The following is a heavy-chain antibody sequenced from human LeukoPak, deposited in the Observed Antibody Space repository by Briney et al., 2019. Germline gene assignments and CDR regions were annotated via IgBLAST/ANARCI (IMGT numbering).Heavy chain of an antibody. V-gene: IGHV3-48*03. CDR1: GFTFTNFE. CDR2: ISYSGSTT. CDR3: ARDLNGSGTLDY. Sequence: GGSLRLSCAASGFTFTNFEMNWVRQAPGKGLEWVSYISYSGSTTSYADSVKGRFTISRDNAKNSLYLQMNSLRAEDTAVYYCARDLNGSGTLDYWGQGTLVTVSS. J-gene: IGHJ4*02. D-gene: IGHD1-14*01.